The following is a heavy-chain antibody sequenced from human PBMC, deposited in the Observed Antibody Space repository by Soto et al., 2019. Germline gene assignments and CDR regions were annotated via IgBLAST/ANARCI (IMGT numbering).Heavy chain of an antibody. Sequence: EVQLLESGGGLVQPGGSLRLSCAASGFTFNSYAMSWVRQAPGKGLEWVSVISGSGGRTYYTDSVKGRFTISRDDSKNTLYLPMTSLGVDDTAVYFCAKGGSISAMVTFDYWGQGTLVTVSS. J-gene: IGHJ4*02. CDR3: AKGGSISAMVTFDY. D-gene: IGHD5-18*01. V-gene: IGHV3-23*01. CDR2: ISGSGGRT. CDR1: GFTFNSYA.